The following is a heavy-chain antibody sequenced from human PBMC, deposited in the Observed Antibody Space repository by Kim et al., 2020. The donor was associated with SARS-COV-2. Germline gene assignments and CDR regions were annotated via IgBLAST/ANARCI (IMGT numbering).Heavy chain of an antibody. J-gene: IGHJ6*02. CDR2: LSWIGRGI. CDR3: ARSTGWYTFYRMDV. D-gene: IGHD6-19*01. CDR1: GFTFGDYA. V-gene: IGHV3-9*01. Sequence: GGSLRLSCAASGFTFGDYAMHWVRQVPGKGLEWVSGLSWIGRGIGYAASVKGRFTISRDNVKNYLFLQMNSLKPEDTALYYCARSTGWYTFYRMDVWGQRTTVTVSS.